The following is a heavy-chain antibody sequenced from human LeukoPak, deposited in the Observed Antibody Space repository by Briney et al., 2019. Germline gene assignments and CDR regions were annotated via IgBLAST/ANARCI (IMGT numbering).Heavy chain of an antibody. CDR3: ARGHRRGYSTNWFDP. J-gene: IGHJ5*02. Sequence: PGGSLRLSCAASGFTVSSTYMSWNRQPPGKGLEWIGEINHSGSTNYNPSLKSRVTISVDTSKNQFSLKLSSVTAADTAVYYCARGHRRGYSTNWFDPWGQGTLVTVSS. V-gene: IGHV4-34*01. CDR2: INHSGST. D-gene: IGHD3-22*01. CDR1: GFTVSSTY.